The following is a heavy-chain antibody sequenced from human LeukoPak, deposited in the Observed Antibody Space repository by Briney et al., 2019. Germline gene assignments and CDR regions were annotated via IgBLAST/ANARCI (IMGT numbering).Heavy chain of an antibody. V-gene: IGHV4-59*01. CDR3: ARDRAYFDY. CDR2: IYYSGST. Sequence: PSETLSLTCTVSGGSISSYYWSWIRQPPGKGLEWIGYIYYSGSTNYNPSLKSRVTISVDTSKNQFSLKPSSVTAADTAVYYCARDRAYFDYWGQGTLVTVSS. J-gene: IGHJ4*02. CDR1: GGSISSYY.